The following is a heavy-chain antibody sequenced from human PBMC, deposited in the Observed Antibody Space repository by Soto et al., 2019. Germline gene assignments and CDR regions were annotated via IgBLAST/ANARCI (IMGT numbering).Heavy chain of an antibody. CDR2: ITYDGSNQ. J-gene: IGHJ4*02. D-gene: IGHD1-26*01. Sequence: GGSLRLSCAASGFIFSSYTMHWVRQAPGKGLEWVGVITYDGSNQYYADSVKGRFTISRDNSRNMLFLQMNSLRPDDTAVYYCARAPSGSYPEFDYWGQGT. CDR1: GFIFSSYT. CDR3: ARAPSGSYPEFDY. V-gene: IGHV3-30-3*01.